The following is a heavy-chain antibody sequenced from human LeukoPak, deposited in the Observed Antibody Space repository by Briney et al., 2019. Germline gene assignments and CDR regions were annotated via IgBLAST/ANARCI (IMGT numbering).Heavy chain of an antibody. CDR3: AREGGDYYGSGSYHTLGNWFDP. D-gene: IGHD3-10*01. CDR1: GYSISSGYY. V-gene: IGHV4-38-2*02. Sequence: SETLSLTCAVSGYSISSGYYWGWIRQPPGKGLEWIGSIYHSGSTYYNPSLKSRVTISVDTSKNQFSLKLSSVTAADTAVHCCAREGGDYYGSGSYHTLGNWFDPWGQGTLVTVSS. J-gene: IGHJ5*02. CDR2: IYHSGST.